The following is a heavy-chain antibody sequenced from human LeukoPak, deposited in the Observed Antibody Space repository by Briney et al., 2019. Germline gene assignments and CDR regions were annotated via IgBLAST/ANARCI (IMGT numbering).Heavy chain of an antibody. CDR3: ARSRPYCSSTSCYWSDHYFYYYYMDV. CDR1: GGSISSYD. J-gene: IGHJ6*03. Sequence: PSETLSLTCTVSGGSISSYDWSWIRQPPGKGLEWIGYIYYSGSTNYNPSLKSRVTISVDTSKNQFSLKLSSVTAADTAVYYCARSRPYCSSTSCYWSDHYFYYYYMDVCGKGTTVTVSS. D-gene: IGHD2-2*01. CDR2: IYYSGST. V-gene: IGHV4-59*01.